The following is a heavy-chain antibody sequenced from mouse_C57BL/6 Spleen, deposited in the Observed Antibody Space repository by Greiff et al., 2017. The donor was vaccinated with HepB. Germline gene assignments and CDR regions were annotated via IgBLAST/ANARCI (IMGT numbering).Heavy chain of an antibody. CDR1: GFSLTSYG. D-gene: IGHD3-2*02. CDR2: IWSGGST. Sequence: QVQLKESGPGLVQPSQSLSITCTVSGFSLTSYGVHWVRQSPGKGLEWLGVIWSGGSTDYNAAFISRLSISKDNSKSQVFFKMNSLQADDTAIYYCARGRRDSSGFFDYWGQGTTLTVSS. V-gene: IGHV2-2*01. J-gene: IGHJ2*01. CDR3: ARGRRDSSGFFDY.